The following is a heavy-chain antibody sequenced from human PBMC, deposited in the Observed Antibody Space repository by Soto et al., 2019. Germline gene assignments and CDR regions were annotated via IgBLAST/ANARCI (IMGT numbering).Heavy chain of an antibody. J-gene: IGHJ6*02. CDR1: GLTFSSYE. CDR2: ITNSGGVT. V-gene: IGHV3-23*01. CDR3: AKDESFSSRTYGMDV. D-gene: IGHD6-19*01. Sequence: SGGSLRLSCAASGLTFSSYEMNWVRQAPGKGLEWVSVITNSGGVTYYANSVKGRFTISRDNPKNTLYLQMNGLRAEDTAVYYCAKDESFSSRTYGMDVWGQGTTVTVSS.